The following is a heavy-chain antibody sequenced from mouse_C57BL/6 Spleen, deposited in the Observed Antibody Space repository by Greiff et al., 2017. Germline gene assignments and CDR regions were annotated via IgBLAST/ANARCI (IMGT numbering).Heavy chain of an antibody. CDR3: ARVGDYDAFFAY. CDR1: GYTFTSYW. Sequence: QVQLQQPGAELVKPGASVKLSCKASGYTFTSYWMHWVKQRPGQGLEWIGMIHPNSGSTNYNEKFKSKATLTVDKSSSTAYMQLSSLTSEDSAVYYCARVGDYDAFFAYWGQGTLVTVSA. D-gene: IGHD2-4*01. CDR2: IHPNSGST. V-gene: IGHV1-64*01. J-gene: IGHJ3*01.